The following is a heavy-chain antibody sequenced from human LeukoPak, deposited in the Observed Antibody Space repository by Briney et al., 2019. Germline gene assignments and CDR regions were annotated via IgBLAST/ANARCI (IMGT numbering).Heavy chain of an antibody. CDR2: INYSGNT. CDR1: GGSISSGGNY. J-gene: IGHJ6*02. CDR3: ARNELISSNYYYYGMDV. V-gene: IGHV4-31*03. Sequence: ASQTLSLTCTVSGGSISSGGNYWTWIRQNPGKGLEWIGYINYSGNTYYNPSLKSRVTISVDTSKDQFSLKLSSVTAADTAVYYCARNELISSNYYYYGMDVWGQGTTVTVSS.